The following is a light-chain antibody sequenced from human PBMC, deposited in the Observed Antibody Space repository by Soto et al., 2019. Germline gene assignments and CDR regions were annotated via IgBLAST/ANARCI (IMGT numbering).Light chain of an antibody. Sequence: QSVLTQPPAVSGAPGQGVTISCTGSSANIGAGYDVHWYQQLPGRVPKLLIYGNNNRPSGVPDRFSVSKSGASASLAITGPHDNDAAAYYCQLQDFTLSGPGVFXSRTRITV. CDR1: SANIGAGYD. CDR3: QLQDFTLSGPGV. CDR2: GNN. V-gene: IGLV1-40*01. J-gene: IGLJ1*01.